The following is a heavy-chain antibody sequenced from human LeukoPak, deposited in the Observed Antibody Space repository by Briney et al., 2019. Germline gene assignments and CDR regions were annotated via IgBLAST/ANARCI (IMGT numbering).Heavy chain of an antibody. CDR2: IYYSGST. Sequence: SETLSLTCTVAGGSISSYYWSWIRQPPGKGLEWIGYIYYSGSTNYNPSLKSRVTISVDTSKNQFSLKLSSVTAADTAVYYCARDGGSGENWFDPWGQGTLVTVSS. D-gene: IGHD3-10*01. V-gene: IGHV4-59*01. J-gene: IGHJ5*02. CDR3: ARDGGSGENWFDP. CDR1: GGSISSYY.